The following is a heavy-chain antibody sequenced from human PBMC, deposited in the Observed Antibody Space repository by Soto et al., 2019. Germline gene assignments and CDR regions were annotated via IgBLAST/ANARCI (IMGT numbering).Heavy chain of an antibody. J-gene: IGHJ5*02. V-gene: IGHV4-30-2*01. CDR1: VGSLRSGGYS. CDR2: IYHSGST. Sequence: QLQLQESGSGLVKPSQTLSLTCAVSVGSLRSGGYSWIWIRQPPGKGLECIGYIYHSGSTYSSPSLKSRVTISVDRSKNQFSLKLSSVTAADTAVYYCASRPSVSGFDPWGQGTLVTVSS. CDR3: ASRPSVSGFDP.